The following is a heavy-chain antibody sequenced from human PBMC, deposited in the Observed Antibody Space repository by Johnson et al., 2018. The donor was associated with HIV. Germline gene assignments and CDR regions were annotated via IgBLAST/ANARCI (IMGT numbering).Heavy chain of an antibody. V-gene: IGHV3-33*08. CDR2: IYYDGRDA. Sequence: QVQLVESGGGLVQPGGSLRLSCAASGFTFSSYDMHWVRQAPGKGLEWVAVIYYDGRDASYADSVKGRFTSSRDNSKNSVFLQMNSLRVEDTAIYYWARQPDNVWSSDAFDIWGQGTRVTVSS. J-gene: IGHJ3*02. CDR3: ARQPDNVWSSDAFDI. D-gene: IGHD3-3*01. CDR1: GFTFSSYD.